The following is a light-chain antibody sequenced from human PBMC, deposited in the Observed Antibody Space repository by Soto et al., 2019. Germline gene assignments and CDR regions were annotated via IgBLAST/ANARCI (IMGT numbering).Light chain of an antibody. J-gene: IGLJ2*01. V-gene: IGLV2-14*01. Sequence: QSALTQPASVSGSPGHSITISCTGTSGDIGGYNYVSWYQHHPGKAPKLVIFEVNHRPSGISNRFSGSKSGSTASLTISGLQPEDEADYYCSSFTNDTTLVVFGGGTKLTVL. CDR2: EVN. CDR1: SGDIGGYNY. CDR3: SSFTNDTTLVV.